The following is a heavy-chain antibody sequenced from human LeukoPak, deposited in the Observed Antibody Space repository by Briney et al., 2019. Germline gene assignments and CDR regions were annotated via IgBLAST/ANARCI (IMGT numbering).Heavy chain of an antibody. CDR2: VSPNSGDT. CDR1: GYTFTSYD. CDR3: ARGPPNWGYDY. Sequence: ASVTVSCKASGYTFTSYDSNWVRQATGQRPEWMGWVSPNSGDTGYAQKFQDRVTMARNTSISTAYMELSSLRSDDTAVYYCARGPPNWGYDYWGPGTLVTVSS. V-gene: IGHV1-8*01. D-gene: IGHD7-27*01. J-gene: IGHJ4*02.